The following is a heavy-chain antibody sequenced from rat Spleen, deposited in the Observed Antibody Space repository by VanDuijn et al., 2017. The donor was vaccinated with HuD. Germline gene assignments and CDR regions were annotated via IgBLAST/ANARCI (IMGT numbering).Heavy chain of an antibody. V-gene: IGHV5-7*01. J-gene: IGHJ2*01. CDR2: ITSGGSNT. CDR3: TRDPGSPFDY. CDR1: GFTFSDYY. Sequence: EVQLVESGGGLVQPGRSLKLSCAASGFTFSDYYMAWVRQAPKKGLEWVATITSGGSNTYYPDSVKGRFTISRDNAKSTLYLQMNSLRSEDTATYYCTRDPGSPFDYWGQGVMVTVSS. D-gene: IGHD1-4*01.